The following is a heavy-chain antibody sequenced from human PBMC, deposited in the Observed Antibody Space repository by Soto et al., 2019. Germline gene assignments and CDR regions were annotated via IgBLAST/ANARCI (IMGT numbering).Heavy chain of an antibody. CDR2: INHSGST. Sequence: SETLSLTCAVYGGSFSGYYWSWIRQPPGKGLEWIGEINHSGSTNYNPSLKSRVTISVDTSKNQFSLKLSSVTAADTAVYYCARGRVTAATLTWFDPWGQGTLVTVSS. D-gene: IGHD4-4*01. J-gene: IGHJ5*02. V-gene: IGHV4-34*01. CDR3: ARGRVTAATLTWFDP. CDR1: GGSFSGYY.